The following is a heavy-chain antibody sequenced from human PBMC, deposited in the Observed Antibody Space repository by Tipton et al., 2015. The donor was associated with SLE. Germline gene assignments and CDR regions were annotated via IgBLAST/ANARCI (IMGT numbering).Heavy chain of an antibody. CDR2: IKRDGSEK. J-gene: IGHJ6*02. D-gene: IGHD2-2*03. Sequence: SLRLSCAASGFTFSSYWMSWVRQAPGKGLEWVANIKRDGSEKYYVDSVKGRFTISRDNAKNSLYLQMNSLRAEDTAVYYCARDGYCSSTSCLRGDGMDVWGQGTTVTVSS. CDR1: GFTFSSYW. V-gene: IGHV3-7*01. CDR3: ARDGYCSSTSCLRGDGMDV.